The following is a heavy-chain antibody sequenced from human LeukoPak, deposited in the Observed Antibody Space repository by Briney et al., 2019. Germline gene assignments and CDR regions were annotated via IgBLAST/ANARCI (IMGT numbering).Heavy chain of an antibody. CDR3: AKDISDAYIATDFDY. Sequence: GGSLRLSCAASGFTFDDYAMHWVRQAPGKGLEWVSLISGDGGSTYYADSVKGRFTISRGNSKNSLYLQMNSLRTEDTALYYCAKDISDAYIATDFDYWGQGTLVTVSS. J-gene: IGHJ4*02. CDR2: ISGDGGST. D-gene: IGHD3-16*01. V-gene: IGHV3-43*02. CDR1: GFTFDDYA.